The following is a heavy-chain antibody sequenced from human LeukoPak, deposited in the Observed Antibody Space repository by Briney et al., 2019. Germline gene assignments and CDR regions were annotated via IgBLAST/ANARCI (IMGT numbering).Heavy chain of an antibody. V-gene: IGHV3-53*01. CDR1: GFTFSDYY. J-gene: IGHJ6*02. CDR3: ARGLAVAGYYYGMDV. Sequence: GGSLRLSCAASGFTFSDYYMSWVRQAPGKGLQWVSVIYSGGSTYYADSVKGRFTISRDNSKNTLYLQMNSLRAEDTAVYYCARGLAVAGYYYGMDVWGQGTTVTVSS. D-gene: IGHD6-19*01. CDR2: IYSGGST.